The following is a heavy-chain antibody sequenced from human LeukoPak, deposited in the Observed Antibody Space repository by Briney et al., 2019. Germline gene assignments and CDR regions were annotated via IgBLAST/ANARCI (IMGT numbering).Heavy chain of an antibody. CDR1: GYTLTELS. V-gene: IGHV1-24*01. J-gene: IGHJ3*02. CDR3: ARGRSWFGELSFMGADDAFDI. CDR2: FDPEDGET. Sequence: ASVKVSCKVSGYTLTELSMHWVRQAPGKGLEWMGGFDPEDGETIYAQKFQGRVTMTEDTSTDTAYMQLRSLRSDDTAVYYCARGRSWFGELSFMGADDAFDIWGQGTMITVSS. D-gene: IGHD3-10*01.